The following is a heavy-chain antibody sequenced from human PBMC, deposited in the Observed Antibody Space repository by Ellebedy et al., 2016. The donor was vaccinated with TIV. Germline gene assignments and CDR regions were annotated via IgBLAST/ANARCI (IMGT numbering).Heavy chain of an antibody. CDR1: GGTFSSYA. V-gene: IGHV1-69*13. CDR3: ARAEGFTRISHDY. Sequence: AASVKVSCKASGGTFSSYAISWVRQAPGQGLEWMGWIIPIFGTANYAQKFQGRVTFTADESTSTAYMGLSSLRSEETAVYYCARAEGFTRISHDYWGQGTLVTVSS. CDR2: IIPIFGTA. D-gene: IGHD2-15*01. J-gene: IGHJ4*02.